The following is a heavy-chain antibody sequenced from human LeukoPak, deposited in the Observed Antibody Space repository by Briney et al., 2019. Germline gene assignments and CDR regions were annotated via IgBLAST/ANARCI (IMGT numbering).Heavy chain of an antibody. CDR2: ISYDENNK. CDR3: ARDSGDGYNPYFDY. D-gene: IGHD5-24*01. Sequence: LPGGSLRLSCAASGFTFSSSAMHWVRQAPGKGLEWVAVISYDENNKYYADSVKGRFTISRDNSKNTLYLQMNSLRAEDTAVYYCARDSGDGYNPYFDYWGQGTLVTVSS. CDR1: GFTFSSSA. V-gene: IGHV3-30*03. J-gene: IGHJ4*02.